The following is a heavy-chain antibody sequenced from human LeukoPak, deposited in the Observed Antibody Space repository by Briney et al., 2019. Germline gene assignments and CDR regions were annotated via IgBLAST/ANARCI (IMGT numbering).Heavy chain of an antibody. CDR3: ARAAIAAARIYYYMDV. D-gene: IGHD6-13*01. Sequence: GGSLRLSCAASGFTFSSYSMNWVRQAPGKGLEWVSFISTSSSYIHNADSVKGRFTISRDNSENPLYLQMNSLRAEDTAVYYCARAAIAAARIYYYMDVWGKGTTVTVSS. CDR1: GFTFSSYS. CDR2: ISTSSSYI. V-gene: IGHV3-21*01. J-gene: IGHJ6*03.